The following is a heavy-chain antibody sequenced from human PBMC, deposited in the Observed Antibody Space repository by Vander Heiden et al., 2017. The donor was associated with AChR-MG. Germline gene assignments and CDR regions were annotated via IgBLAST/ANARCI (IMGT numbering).Heavy chain of an antibody. V-gene: IGHV1-46*01. J-gene: IGHJ4*02. CDR2: INPFDGTT. D-gene: IGHD3-10*01. CDR1: GYTFTSFI. Sequence: QVQLVQSGAEVKKPGASVNFSCKASGYTFTSFIVDWVRQAPGQGPEWMGIINPFDGTTSYAQNFQGRVTMTRDTSTATVYMYLSSLRYGDTAVYYCATTKGGLDPGSYYPLVYWGQGTLVTVSS. CDR3: ATTKGGLDPGSYYPLVY.